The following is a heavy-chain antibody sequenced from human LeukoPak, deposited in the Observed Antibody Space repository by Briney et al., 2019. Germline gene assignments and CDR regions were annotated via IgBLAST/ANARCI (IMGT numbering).Heavy chain of an antibody. V-gene: IGHV3-30-3*01. J-gene: IGHJ4*02. CDR3: ARDLSETMVRGVISEPYFDY. Sequence: GGSLRLSCAASGFTFSSYAMHWVRQAPGKGLEWVAVISYDGSNKYHADSVKGRFTISRDNSKNTLYLQMNSLRAEDTAVYYCARDLSETMVRGVISEPYFDYWGQGTLVTVSS. CDR2: ISYDGSNK. CDR1: GFTFSSYA. D-gene: IGHD3-10*01.